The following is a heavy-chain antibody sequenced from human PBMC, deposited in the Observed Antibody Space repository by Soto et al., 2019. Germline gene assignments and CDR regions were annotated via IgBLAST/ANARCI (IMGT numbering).Heavy chain of an antibody. Sequence: GGSLRLSCAASGFTFSSYGMHWVRQAPGKGLEGVAVISYDGSNKYYADSVKGRFTISRDNSKNTLYLQMNSLRAEDTAVYYCAKDRGYSYGYSFYYYYYGMDVWGQGTTVTVSS. D-gene: IGHD5-18*01. J-gene: IGHJ6*02. CDR3: AKDRGYSYGYSFYYYYYGMDV. CDR1: GFTFSSYG. V-gene: IGHV3-30*18. CDR2: ISYDGSNK.